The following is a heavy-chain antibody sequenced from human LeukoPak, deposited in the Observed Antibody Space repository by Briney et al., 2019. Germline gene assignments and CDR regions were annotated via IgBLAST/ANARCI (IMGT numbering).Heavy chain of an antibody. CDR1: GFTFSSYS. Sequence: GGSLRLSCAASGFTFSSYSMNWVRQAPGKGLEWVSFISSSSSYIYYADSVKGRFTISRDNAKNSLYLQMNSLRAEDTAVYYCARNGGDTYDYWGQGTLVTVSS. V-gene: IGHV3-21*01. D-gene: IGHD2-21*01. CDR3: ARNGGDTYDY. J-gene: IGHJ4*02. CDR2: ISSSSSYI.